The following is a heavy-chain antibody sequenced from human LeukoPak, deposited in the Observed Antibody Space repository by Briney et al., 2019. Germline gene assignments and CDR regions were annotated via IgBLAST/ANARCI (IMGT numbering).Heavy chain of an antibody. CDR1: GGTFSSYA. D-gene: IGHD4-11*01. J-gene: IGHJ4*02. CDR2: IIPIFGTA. Sequence: SVKVSCKAFGGTFSSYAISWVRQAPGQGLEWMGRIIPIFGTANYAQKFQERVTITRDMSTSTAYMELSSLRSEDTAVYYCAAFPGHSGKTTFDYRGQGTLVTVSS. CDR3: AAFPGHSGKTTFDY. V-gene: IGHV1-69*05.